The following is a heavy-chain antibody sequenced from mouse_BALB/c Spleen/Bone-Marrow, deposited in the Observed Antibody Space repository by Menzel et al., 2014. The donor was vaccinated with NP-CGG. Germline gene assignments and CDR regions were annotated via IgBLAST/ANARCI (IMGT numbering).Heavy chain of an antibody. CDR3: VRDYGYNYAMDY. V-gene: IGHV10-1*02. CDR1: GFTFNTYA. J-gene: IGHJ4*01. Sequence: DVQLQESGGGLVQPKGSLKLSCAASGFTFNTYAMNWVRQAPGKGLEWVARIRSKSNNYATYYADSVKDRFTISRDDSQSMLYLQMNNLKTEDTAMYNCVRDYGYNYAMDYWGQGTSVTVSS. CDR2: IRSKSNNYAT. D-gene: IGHD2-2*01.